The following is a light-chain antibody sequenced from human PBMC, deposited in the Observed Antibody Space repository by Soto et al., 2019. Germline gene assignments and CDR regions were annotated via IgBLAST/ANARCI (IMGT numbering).Light chain of an antibody. CDR1: QSVRSNY. J-gene: IGKJ2*01. Sequence: EIVLTQSPGTLSLSPGERATLSCRASQSVRSNYLAWYQRKPGQAPRLLIYGASTRATGIPDRFSATGSGTDFTLTSSRREAEDSAVYYCQQYGGSPYTFGQGTKLELQ. CDR3: QQYGGSPYT. CDR2: GAS. V-gene: IGKV3-20*01.